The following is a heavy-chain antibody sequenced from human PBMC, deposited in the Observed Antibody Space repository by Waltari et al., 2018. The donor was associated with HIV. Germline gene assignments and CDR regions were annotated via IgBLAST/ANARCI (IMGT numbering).Heavy chain of an antibody. J-gene: IGHJ6*02. CDR1: GYTLIYFD. D-gene: IGHD3-22*01. V-gene: IGHV1-8*02. CDR3: ARNSSGKGNRYFYYGLDV. Sequence: QVYLVQSGPEVKRPGASVKISCKAYGYTLIYFDFNWLRQATGQGPEWLGWMNPKSGNTASPYIFEERVTMTRDVSTATAYMEMSGLTPEDTAIYYCARNSSGKGNRYFYYGLDVWGQGTPVTV. CDR2: MNPKSGNT.